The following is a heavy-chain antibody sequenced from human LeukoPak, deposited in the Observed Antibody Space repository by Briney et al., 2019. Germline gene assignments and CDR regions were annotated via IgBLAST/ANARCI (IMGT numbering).Heavy chain of an antibody. J-gene: IGHJ4*02. CDR1: GFTFSDYY. Sequence: GGSLRLSCAASGFTFSDYYMSWIRQAPGKGLEWVSYISSSGSTIYYADSVKGRFTTSRDNAKNSLYLQMNSLRAEDTAVYYCARDSFDEYDYVWGSYRSFDYWGQGTLVTVSS. CDR3: ARDSFDEYDYVWGSYRSFDY. CDR2: ISSSGSTI. D-gene: IGHD3-16*02. V-gene: IGHV3-11*04.